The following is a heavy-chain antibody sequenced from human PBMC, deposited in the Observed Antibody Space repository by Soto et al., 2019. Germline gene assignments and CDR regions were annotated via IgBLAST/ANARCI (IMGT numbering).Heavy chain of an antibody. CDR3: TTEPSLLYYDFWSGYYFDS. CDR1: GFTVSNAW. V-gene: IGHV3-15*01. D-gene: IGHD3-3*01. Sequence: EVHLVESGGGLVKPGGSLRLSCTASGFTVSNAWMSWVRQSPGKGLEWVGRIKSKTDGGTTDYAAPVNGRFTISRDDSKNTLFLQMNSLKTEDTAVYYCTTEPSLLYYDFWSGYYFDSWGQGTLVTVSS. J-gene: IGHJ4*02. CDR2: IKSKTDGGTT.